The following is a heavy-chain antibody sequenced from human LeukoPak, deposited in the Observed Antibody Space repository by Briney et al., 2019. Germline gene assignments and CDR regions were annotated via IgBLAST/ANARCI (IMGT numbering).Heavy chain of an antibody. V-gene: IGHV3-48*03. Sequence: GGSLRLSCAASGFTLSSYGMNWVRQAPGKGLEWVSYISSSGSTIYYADSVKGRLTISRDNAKNSLYLQMNSLRAEDTAVYYCAREHCSGGSCYLHYYYGMDVWGQGTTVTVSS. CDR1: GFTLSSYG. CDR2: ISSSGSTI. CDR3: AREHCSGGSCYLHYYYGMDV. J-gene: IGHJ6*02. D-gene: IGHD2-15*01.